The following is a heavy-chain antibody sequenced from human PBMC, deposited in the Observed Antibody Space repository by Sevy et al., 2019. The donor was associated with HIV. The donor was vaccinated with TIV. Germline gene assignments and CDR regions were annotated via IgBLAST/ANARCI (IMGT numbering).Heavy chain of an antibody. CDR1: GYTFTSYA. V-gene: IGHV7-4-1*02. Sequence: APVKVSCKASGYTFTSYAMNWVRQAPGQGLEWMGWINTNTGNPTYAQGFTGRFVFSLDTSVSTAYLQISSLKAEDTAVYYCVRARRSSWYADAFDIWGQGTMVTVSS. D-gene: IGHD6-13*01. J-gene: IGHJ3*02. CDR2: INTNTGNP. CDR3: VRARRSSWYADAFDI.